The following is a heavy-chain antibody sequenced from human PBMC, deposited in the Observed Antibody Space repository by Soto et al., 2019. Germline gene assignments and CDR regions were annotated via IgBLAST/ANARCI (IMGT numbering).Heavy chain of an antibody. J-gene: IGHJ5*02. V-gene: IGHV2-5*01. D-gene: IGHD7-27*01. CDR2: IYWNDDK. Sequence: SGPTLVNPTQTLTLTCTFSGFSLSTSGVGVGWIRQPPGKALEWLALIYWNDDKRYSPSLKSRLTITKDTSKNQVVLTMTNMDPVDTATYYCAHRTTPNFPPIPIWGWFDPWGQGTLVTVSS. CDR1: GFSLSTSGVG. CDR3: AHRTTPNFPPIPIWGWFDP.